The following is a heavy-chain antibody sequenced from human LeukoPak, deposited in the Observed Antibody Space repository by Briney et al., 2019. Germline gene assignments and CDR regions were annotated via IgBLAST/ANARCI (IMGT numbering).Heavy chain of an antibody. CDR2: IKQDGSEK. Sequence: PGGSLRLSCAASGFTFSSYWMSWVRQAPGKGLEWVANIKQDGSEKYYVDPVKGRFTISRDNAKNSLYLQMNSLRAEDTAVYYCARDRVVVIAGYAFDIWGQGTMVTVSS. CDR1: GFTFSSYW. CDR3: ARDRVVVIAGYAFDI. J-gene: IGHJ3*02. D-gene: IGHD2-21*01. V-gene: IGHV3-7*01.